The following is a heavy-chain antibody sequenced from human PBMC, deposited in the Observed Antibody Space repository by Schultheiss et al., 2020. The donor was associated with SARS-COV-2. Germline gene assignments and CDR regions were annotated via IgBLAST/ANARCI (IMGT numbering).Heavy chain of an antibody. CDR3: ARSPSMDV. CDR2: ISYDGSNK. J-gene: IGHJ6*02. V-gene: IGHV3-30-3*01. CDR1: GFTFSSYA. Sequence: GGSLRLSCAASGFTFSSYAMSWVRQAPGKGLEWVAVISYDGSNKYYADSVKGRFTISRDNSKNTLYLQMNGLRPEDTAVYYCARSPSMDVWGQGTTVTVSS.